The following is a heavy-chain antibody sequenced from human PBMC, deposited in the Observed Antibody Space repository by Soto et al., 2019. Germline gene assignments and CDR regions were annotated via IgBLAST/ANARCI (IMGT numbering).Heavy chain of an antibody. Sequence: QVQLVQSGAEVKKPGASVKVSCKASGYTFTSYAMHWVRQAPGQRLEWMGWINAGNGNTKYSQKFRGRVTITRDTSASTAYMELSSLRSEDTAVYYCARAHRGGKGGWFDPWGQGTLVTVSS. CDR2: INAGNGNT. CDR1: GYTFTSYA. CDR3: ARAHRGGKGGWFDP. J-gene: IGHJ5*02. V-gene: IGHV1-3*01. D-gene: IGHD2-15*01.